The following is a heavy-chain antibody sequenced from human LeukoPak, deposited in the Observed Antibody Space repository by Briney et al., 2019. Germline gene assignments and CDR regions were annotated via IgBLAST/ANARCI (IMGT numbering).Heavy chain of an antibody. CDR3: ARLPRYSSSHPWFDP. J-gene: IGHJ5*02. Sequence: GESLKISCKGSGYSFTSYWIGWVRQMPGKGLEWMGIIYPGDSDTRYSPSFQGQVTISADKSIGTAYLQWSSLKASDTAMYYCARLPRYSSSHPWFDPWGQGTLVTVSS. CDR2: IYPGDSDT. D-gene: IGHD6-13*01. V-gene: IGHV5-51*01. CDR1: GYSFTSYW.